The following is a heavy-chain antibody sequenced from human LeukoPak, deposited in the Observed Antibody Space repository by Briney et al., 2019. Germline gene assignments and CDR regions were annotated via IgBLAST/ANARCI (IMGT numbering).Heavy chain of an antibody. CDR2: VQYDGSGT. Sequence: GGSLRLSCAVPAFIFRRYGMHWVRQAPGKGLQWVSFVQYDGSGTQYADFVQGRFTIYRDNSESTLYLQMNSLRVEDSATSYCATHQPPMHAWGRGTTVTVSS. V-gene: IGHV3-30*02. CDR3: ATHQPPMHA. CDR1: AFIFRRYG. J-gene: IGHJ6*04.